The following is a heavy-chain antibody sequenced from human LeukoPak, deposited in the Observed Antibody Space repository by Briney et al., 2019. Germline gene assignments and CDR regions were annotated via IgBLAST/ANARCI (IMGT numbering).Heavy chain of an antibody. D-gene: IGHD3-10*01. CDR2: ISGSGGST. Sequence: GGSLRLSCATSGFTFSSYAMSWVRQAPGKGLEWVSAISGSGGSTYYADSVKGRFTISRDNSKNTLYLQMNSLRAEDTAVYYCAKDPLLWFGEFDYWGQGTLVTVSS. V-gene: IGHV3-23*01. J-gene: IGHJ4*02. CDR3: AKDPLLWFGEFDY. CDR1: GFTFSSYA.